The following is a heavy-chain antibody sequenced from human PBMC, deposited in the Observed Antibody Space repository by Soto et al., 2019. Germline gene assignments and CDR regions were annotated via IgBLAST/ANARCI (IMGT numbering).Heavy chain of an antibody. CDR3: ARDFSRGDYYDSSGPFDY. CDR2: ISAYNGNT. J-gene: IGHJ4*02. V-gene: IGHV1-18*01. Sequence: VASVKVSCKASGYTFTSYGISWVRQAPGQGLEWMGWISAYNGNTNYAQKLQGRVTMTTDTSTSTAYMELRSLRSDDTAVYYCARDFSRGDYYDSSGPFDYWGQGTLVTVSS. D-gene: IGHD3-22*01. CDR1: GYTFTSYG.